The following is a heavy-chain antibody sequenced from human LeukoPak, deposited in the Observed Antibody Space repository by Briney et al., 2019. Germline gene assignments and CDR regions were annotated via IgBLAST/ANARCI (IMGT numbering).Heavy chain of an antibody. CDR2: MNPNSGNT. D-gene: IGHD1-26*01. J-gene: IGHJ4*02. CDR1: GYTFTSYD. V-gene: IGHV1-8*03. CDR3: ARGLGWELHSDYFDY. Sequence: ASVRVSCKASGYTFTSYDINWVRQATGQGLEWMGWMNPNSGNTGYAQKFQGRVTITRNTSISTAYRELSSLRSEDTAVYYCARGLGWELHSDYFDYWGQGALVTVSS.